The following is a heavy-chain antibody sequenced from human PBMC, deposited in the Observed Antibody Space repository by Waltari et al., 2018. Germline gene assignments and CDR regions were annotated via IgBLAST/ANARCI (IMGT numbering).Heavy chain of an antibody. Sequence: QVQLVQSGAEVKKPGASVKVSCKISGDILSELSMHWVQKAPGKGLEWMGGFDHEDGQTSYAQKFQGRVTMTEDTSTDTAYRELSSLRSEDTAVYYWATDQEWNYGFDCWGQGTLVTVSA. CDR1: GDILSELS. CDR3: ATDQEWNYGFDC. J-gene: IGHJ4*02. CDR2: FDHEDGQT. D-gene: IGHD1-7*01. V-gene: IGHV1-24*01.